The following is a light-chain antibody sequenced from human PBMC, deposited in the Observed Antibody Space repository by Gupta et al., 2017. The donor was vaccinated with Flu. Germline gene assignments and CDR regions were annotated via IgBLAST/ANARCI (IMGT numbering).Light chain of an antibody. V-gene: IGKV1-39*01. CDR1: QSITTY. Sequence: DIQMTQSPSSLSATVGDRVIITCRASQSITTYLNWYQQKSGKAPKLLIYGATNLHSGVPSRFTGSGSGTDFTLTINTLQPEDFATYYCQQSHTTPRTFGQGTKVEIK. J-gene: IGKJ2*01. CDR3: QQSHTTPRT. CDR2: GAT.